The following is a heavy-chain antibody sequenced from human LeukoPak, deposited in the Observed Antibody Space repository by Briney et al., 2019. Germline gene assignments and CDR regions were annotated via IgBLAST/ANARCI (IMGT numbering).Heavy chain of an antibody. V-gene: IGHV4-61*01. J-gene: IGHJ5*02. CDR1: GGSVSSGSYY. Sequence: PSETLSLTCTVSGGSVSSGSYYWSWIRQPPGKGLEWIGYIYFSGSTNYNPPLKSRVTMSVDTSKNQFSLKLSSVTAADTAVYYCARDLDYGSGPWGQGTLVTVSS. CDR2: IYFSGST. CDR3: ARDLDYGSGP. D-gene: IGHD3-10*01.